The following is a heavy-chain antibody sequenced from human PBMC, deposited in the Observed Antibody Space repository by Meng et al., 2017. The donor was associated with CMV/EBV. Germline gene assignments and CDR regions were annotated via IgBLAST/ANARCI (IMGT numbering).Heavy chain of an antibody. Sequence: TCSSYASSWVRQAPGQGLEWMGGIIPIFGTANYAQKFQGRVTITADESTSTAYMELSSLRSEDTAVYYCARVFAPNYDFWSGQRFDPWGQGTLVTVSS. CDR1: TCSSYA. CDR2: IIPIFGTA. V-gene: IGHV1-69*01. D-gene: IGHD3-3*01. J-gene: IGHJ5*02. CDR3: ARVFAPNYDFWSGQRFDP.